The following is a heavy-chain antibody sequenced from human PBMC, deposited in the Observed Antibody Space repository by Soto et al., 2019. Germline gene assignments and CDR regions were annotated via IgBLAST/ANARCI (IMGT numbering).Heavy chain of an antibody. D-gene: IGHD6-19*01. V-gene: IGHV4-38-2*01. CDR3: ARVLGIAVADFDY. CDR2: IYHSGST. J-gene: IGHJ4*02. CDR1: GYSISSGYY. Sequence: SETLSLTCAVSGYSISSGYYWGWIRQPPGKGLEWIGSIYHSGSTYYNPSLKSRVTISVDTSKNQFSLKLSSVTAADTAVYYCARVLGIAVADFDYWGQGTLVTVSS.